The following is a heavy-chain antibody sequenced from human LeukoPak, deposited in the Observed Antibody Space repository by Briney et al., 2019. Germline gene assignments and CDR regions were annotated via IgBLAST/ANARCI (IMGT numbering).Heavy chain of an antibody. CDR3: ARGRSSAHYMDV. Sequence: SETLSLTCAVYGGSFSGYYWSWIRQPPGKGLEWIGEINHSGSTNYNPSLKSRVTISVDTSKNQFSLKLSSVTAADTAVYYCARGRSSAHYMDVWGKGTTVTVSS. J-gene: IGHJ6*03. V-gene: IGHV4-34*01. D-gene: IGHD1-26*01. CDR1: GGSFSGYY. CDR2: INHSGST.